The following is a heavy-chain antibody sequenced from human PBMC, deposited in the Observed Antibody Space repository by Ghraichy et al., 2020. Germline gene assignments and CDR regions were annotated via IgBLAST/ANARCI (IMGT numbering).Heavy chain of an antibody. V-gene: IGHV4-59*01. J-gene: IGHJ4*02. D-gene: IGHD5-24*01. CDR1: GGSISSYY. CDR2: IYYSGST. CDR3: ARGGEMATIGHYFDY. Sequence: SETLSLTCTVSGGSISSYYWSWIRQPPGKGLEWIGYIYYSGSTNYNPSLKSRVTISVDTSKNQFSLKLSSVTAADTAVYYCARGGEMATIGHYFDYWGQGTLVTVSS.